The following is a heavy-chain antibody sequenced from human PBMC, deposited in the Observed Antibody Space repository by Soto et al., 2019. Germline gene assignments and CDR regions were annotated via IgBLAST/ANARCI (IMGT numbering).Heavy chain of an antibody. Sequence: PGGSLRISFAAAEIIDSGNYMSWDRQAPGKGLEWVSIIYAGGTTYYADSVKGRFTISRDTSKNTLYLQMDTLRAEDTAVYYCARYCGSTVCPLYAMDVWGQGTTVTVS. D-gene: IGHD2-2*01. CDR2: IYAGGTT. CDR1: EIIDSGNY. J-gene: IGHJ6*02. V-gene: IGHV3-53*01. CDR3: ARYCGSTVCPLYAMDV.